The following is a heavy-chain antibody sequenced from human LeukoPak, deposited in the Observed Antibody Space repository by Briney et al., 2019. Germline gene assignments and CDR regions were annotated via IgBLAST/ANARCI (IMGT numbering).Heavy chain of an antibody. CDR1: SFTFRNYA. J-gene: IGHJ4*02. Sequence: GRSLRLSCAASSFTFRNYAMHWLRQAPGKGLEWVAVIASDGNDKHLADSVKGRFTISRDNSKNTLYLQMSGLRVEDTAVYYCAKDGNFRVPGEDWGQGTLVTVSS. V-gene: IGHV3-30*18. CDR2: IASDGNDK. D-gene: IGHD3-10*01. CDR3: AKDGNFRVPGED.